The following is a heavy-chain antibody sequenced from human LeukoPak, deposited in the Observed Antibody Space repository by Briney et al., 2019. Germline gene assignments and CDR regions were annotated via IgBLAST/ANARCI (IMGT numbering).Heavy chain of an antibody. J-gene: IGHJ6*03. Sequence: GGSLRLSCAASGFTFSSYSMNWVRQAPGKGLEWVSSISSSSSYIYYADSVKGRFTISRDNAKNSLYLQMNSLRAEDTAVYYCAKVGGSPAWYYMDVWGKGTTVTVSS. CDR2: ISSSSSYI. CDR3: AKVGGSPAWYYMDV. V-gene: IGHV3-21*01. D-gene: IGHD1-26*01. CDR1: GFTFSSYS.